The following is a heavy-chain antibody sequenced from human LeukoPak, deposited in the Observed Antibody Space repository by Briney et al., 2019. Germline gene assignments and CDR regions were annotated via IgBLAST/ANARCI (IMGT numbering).Heavy chain of an antibody. J-gene: IGHJ6*02. CDR1: GGSISSYY. CDR3: ARLRKGGNWASYYYYGMDV. CDR2: IYYSGST. Sequence: SETLSLTCTVSGGSISSYYWSWIRQPPGKGLEWIGYIYYSGSTNYNPSLKSRVTISVDTSKNQFSLKLSSVTAADTAVYYCARLRKGGNWASYYYYGMDVWGQGTTVPSP. V-gene: IGHV4-59*01. D-gene: IGHD4-23*01.